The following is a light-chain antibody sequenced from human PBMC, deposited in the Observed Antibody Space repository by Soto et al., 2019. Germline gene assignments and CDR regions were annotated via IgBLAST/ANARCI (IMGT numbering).Light chain of an antibody. CDR3: QQSNNWPKT. CDR1: QSVSSN. CDR2: DAS. J-gene: IGKJ1*01. V-gene: IGKV3-15*01. Sequence: EIVMTQSPATLSVSQGETATLSCRASQSVSSNLAWYQQKPGQAPRLLISDASTRAAGLPARFSGSGSGTEFTLTISSLQSEDFAVYFCQQSNNWPKTFGQGTKVEIK.